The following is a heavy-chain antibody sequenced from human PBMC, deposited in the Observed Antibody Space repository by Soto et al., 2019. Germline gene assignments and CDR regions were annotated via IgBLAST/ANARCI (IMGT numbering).Heavy chain of an antibody. J-gene: IGHJ3*02. CDR1: GFTFSNYA. CDR2: ISSSGGST. Sequence: EVQLLESGGGLVQPGGSLRLSCAASGFTFSNYAMSWVRQAPGKGLEWVSGISSSGGSTYYADSVKGRFTISRDNSKNMLYVQMNSLRAEDTAVYYCAKDHLVAAGYPDAFGIWGQGTMVTVSS. D-gene: IGHD6-13*01. V-gene: IGHV3-23*01. CDR3: AKDHLVAAGYPDAFGI.